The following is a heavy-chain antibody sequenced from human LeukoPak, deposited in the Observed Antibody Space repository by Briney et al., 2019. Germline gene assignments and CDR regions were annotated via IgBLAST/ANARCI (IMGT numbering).Heavy chain of an antibody. J-gene: IGHJ4*02. V-gene: IGHV1-2*02. Sequence: ASVKVSRKASGYTFTGYYIHWVRQAPGQGLEWMGWINPNSGGTNYAQKFQGRVTMTRDTSISTAYMELSRLRSDDTAVYHCARAVVVVAATMIDYWGQGTLVTVSS. CDR2: INPNSGGT. CDR1: GYTFTGYY. D-gene: IGHD2-15*01. CDR3: ARAVVVVAATMIDY.